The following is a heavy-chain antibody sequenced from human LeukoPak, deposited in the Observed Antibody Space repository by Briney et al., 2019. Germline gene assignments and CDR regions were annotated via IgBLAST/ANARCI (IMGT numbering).Heavy chain of an antibody. CDR1: GFIFSNYA. CDR2: VSVSAGST. Sequence: GGSLRLSCAVSGFIFSNYAMTCVRQAPGKGLDWVSAVSVSAGSTYYADSVKGRFTISRDNSKNTLYLQMNSLTAEDTAIYYCAKDLLRFDSWGQGTLVTVSS. CDR3: AKDLLRFDS. J-gene: IGHJ5*01. V-gene: IGHV3-23*01.